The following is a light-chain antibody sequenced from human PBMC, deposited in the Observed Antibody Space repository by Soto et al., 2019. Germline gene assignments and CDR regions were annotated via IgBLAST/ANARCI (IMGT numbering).Light chain of an antibody. CDR1: QSVSSYY. CDR3: QQYGSSPTWT. J-gene: IGKJ1*01. V-gene: IGKV3-20*01. Sequence: EIVLTQSPGTLSLSPGERATLSCRASQSVSSYYLAWYQRKPGQAPRLLIYNASTRATGIPDRFSGSGSGTDFALTISRLEPEDSAVYYCQQYGSSPTWTFGQGTKVDI. CDR2: NAS.